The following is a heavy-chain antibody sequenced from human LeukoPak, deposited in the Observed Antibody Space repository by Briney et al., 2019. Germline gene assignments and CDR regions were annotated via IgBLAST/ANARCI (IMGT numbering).Heavy chain of an antibody. CDR2: ISSTSSYI. CDR3: AREVMVVAATTFWFFDL. J-gene: IGHJ2*01. Sequence: PGGSLRLSCAASGFTFSSYSMNWVRQAPGKGLEWVSSISSTSSYIYYAGSVKGRFTISRDNAKKSLYLQMNSLRAEDTAVYFCAREVMVVAATTFWFFDLWGRGTLVTVSS. D-gene: IGHD2-15*01. V-gene: IGHV3-21*01. CDR1: GFTFSSYS.